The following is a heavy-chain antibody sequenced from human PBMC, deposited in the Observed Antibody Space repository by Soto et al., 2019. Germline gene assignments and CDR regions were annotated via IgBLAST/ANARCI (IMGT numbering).Heavy chain of an antibody. CDR1: GYTFTNYW. Sequence: GESLKISCKGSGYTFTNYWIGCVRQMPGKGLEWMGIIYSGDPDTKYSPSFQGQVTISADKSISTAYLQWSSLKASDTAMYYCASLSRLHSRSPFDSCGQGTLGTVSS. CDR3: ASLSRLHSRSPFDS. J-gene: IGHJ4*02. CDR2: IYSGDPDT. D-gene: IGHD1-26*01. V-gene: IGHV5-51*01.